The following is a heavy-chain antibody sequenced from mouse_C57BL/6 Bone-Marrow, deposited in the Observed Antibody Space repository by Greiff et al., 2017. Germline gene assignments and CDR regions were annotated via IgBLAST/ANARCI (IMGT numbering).Heavy chain of an antibody. D-gene: IGHD1-1*01. J-gene: IGHJ1*03. CDR2: ISGGGGNT. V-gene: IGHV5-9*01. CDR1: GFTFSSYT. CDR3: SRQVTTVLATKYFDV. Sequence: DVKLVESGGGLVKPGGSLKLSCAASGFTFSSYTMSWVRQTQEKRLQWVADISGGGGNTYYPDSVKGRFTITIDNDKNILYLQMSSLWSEDTALYYCSRQVTTVLATKYFDVWGTGTTVTVSS.